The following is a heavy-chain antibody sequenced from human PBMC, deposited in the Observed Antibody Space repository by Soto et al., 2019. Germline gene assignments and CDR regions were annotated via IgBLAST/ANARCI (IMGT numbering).Heavy chain of an antibody. Sequence: PGGSLRLCCAASGFTFSSYAMSGVRQAPGKGLEWVSAISGSGGSTYYADSVKGRFTISRDNSKNTLYLQMNSLRAEDTAVYYCAKDSPKDIVVVPAAIRYWGQGTLVTVSS. CDR3: AKDSPKDIVVVPAAIRY. J-gene: IGHJ4*02. V-gene: IGHV3-23*01. D-gene: IGHD2-2*01. CDR1: GFTFSSYA. CDR2: ISGSGGST.